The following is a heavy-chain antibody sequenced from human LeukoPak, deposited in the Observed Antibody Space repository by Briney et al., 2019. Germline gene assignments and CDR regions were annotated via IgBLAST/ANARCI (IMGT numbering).Heavy chain of an antibody. J-gene: IGHJ5*02. CDR1: GGSISSYY. CDR2: IYTSGST. Sequence: SETLSLTCTVSGGSISSYYWSWIRQPAGKGLEWIGRIYTSGSTNYNPSLKSRVTMSVDTSKNQFSLKLSSVTVADTAVYYCARDRLYCSSTSCTNWFDPWGQGTLVTVSS. D-gene: IGHD2-2*01. CDR3: ARDRLYCSSTSCTNWFDP. V-gene: IGHV4-4*07.